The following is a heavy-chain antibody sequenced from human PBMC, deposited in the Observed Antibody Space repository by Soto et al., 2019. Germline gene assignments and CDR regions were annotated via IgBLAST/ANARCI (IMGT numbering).Heavy chain of an antibody. Sequence: QVQLVQSGAEVKKPGASVKVSCKASGYTFTSYEINWVRQATGQGLEWMGWMNPNSGNTGYAQKFQGRVTMTRNTSISTAYMELSRLRSEDTAVYYCARGQSGYSSGWSPNDYWGQGTLVPVSS. CDR2: MNPNSGNT. CDR3: ARGQSGYSSGWSPNDY. J-gene: IGHJ4*02. V-gene: IGHV1-8*01. D-gene: IGHD6-19*01. CDR1: GYTFTSYE.